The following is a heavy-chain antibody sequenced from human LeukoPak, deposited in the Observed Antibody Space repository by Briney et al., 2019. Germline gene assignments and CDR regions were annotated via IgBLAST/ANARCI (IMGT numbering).Heavy chain of an antibody. CDR2: IYYGGST. V-gene: IGHV4-39*01. D-gene: IGHD2-15*01. J-gene: IGHJ5*02. CDR1: GGSISSSDYY. Sequence: SETLSLTCTVSGGSISSSDYYWDWFRQPPGKGLEWIGSIYYGGSTYYNPSLKSRVTISVDTSMNQFSLKLSFVTTADTAVYYCARALGYCSGGSCTRGYNWFDPWGQGTLVTVPS. CDR3: ARALGYCSGGSCTRGYNWFDP.